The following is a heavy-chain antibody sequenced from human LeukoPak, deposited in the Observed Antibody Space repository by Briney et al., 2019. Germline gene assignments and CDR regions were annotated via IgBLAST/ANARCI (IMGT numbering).Heavy chain of an antibody. CDR1: GYTFTSYG. Sequence: ASVKVSCKTSGYTFTSYGISWVRQAPGQGLEWMGWISAYNGNTNYAQKFQGRVTMNTDTSTSTAYMELRSLRSDDTAVYYCARDSGIYRDGFDIWGQGTMVTVSS. CDR3: ARDSGIYRDGFDI. V-gene: IGHV1-18*01. CDR2: ISAYNGNT. D-gene: IGHD1-26*01. J-gene: IGHJ3*02.